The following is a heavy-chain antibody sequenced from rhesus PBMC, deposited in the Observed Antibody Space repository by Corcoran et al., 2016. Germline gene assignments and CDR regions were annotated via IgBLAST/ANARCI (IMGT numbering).Heavy chain of an antibody. CDR2: ISYSGST. Sequence: QVQLQESGPGLVKPSETLSLTCAVSGYSISSGYGWSWIRQPPGKGLEWIGYISYSGSTSYNPSLNSRVTISRDTSKNQFSLKLSSVTAADTAVYYCASLYSSGWYTNPDYWGQGVLVTVSS. D-gene: IGHD6-31*01. CDR1: GYSISSGYG. J-gene: IGHJ4*01. CDR3: ASLYSSGWYTNPDY. V-gene: IGHV4-122*02.